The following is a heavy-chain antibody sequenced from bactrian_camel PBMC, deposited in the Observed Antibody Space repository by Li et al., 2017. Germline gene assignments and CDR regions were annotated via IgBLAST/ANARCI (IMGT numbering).Heavy chain of an antibody. J-gene: IGHJ6*01. CDR1: GFTFSTYD. CDR2: INSGGGST. V-gene: IGHV3S40*01. Sequence: DVQLVESGGGSVQAGENLTLSCTASGFTFSTYDMSWVRQAPGKGLENVSGINSGGGSTNYADSVKGRFTISRDNAKNTAYLQMNSLMPEDTAVYYCASDRRCLSLGWTKPSSFRYWGQGTQVTVS. D-gene: IGHD1*01. CDR3: ASDRRCLSLGWTKPSSFRY.